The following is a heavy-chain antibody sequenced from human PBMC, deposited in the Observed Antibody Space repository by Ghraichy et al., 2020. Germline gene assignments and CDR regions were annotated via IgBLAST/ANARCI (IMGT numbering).Heavy chain of an antibody. D-gene: IGHD3-16*02. J-gene: IGHJ5*02. CDR1: GGSISSSSYY. CDR2: IYYSGST. CDR3: ARQGYYDYVWGSYRPNWFDP. Sequence: SETLSLTCTVSGGSISSSSYYWGWIRQPPGKGLEWIGSIYYSGSTYYNPSLKSRVTISVDTSKNQFSLKLSSVTAADTAVYYCARQGYYDYVWGSYRPNWFDPWGQGTLVTVSS. V-gene: IGHV4-39*01.